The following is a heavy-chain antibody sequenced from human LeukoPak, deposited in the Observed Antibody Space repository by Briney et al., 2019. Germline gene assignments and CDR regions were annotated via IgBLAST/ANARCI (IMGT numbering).Heavy chain of an antibody. Sequence: SETLSLTCAVYGGSFSGYYWSWIRQPPGEGLEWIGEINHSGSTNYNPSLKSRVTISVDTSKNQFSLKLSSVTAADTAVYYCARGGLAYCGGDCSPYYFDYWGQGTLVTVSS. CDR3: ARGGLAYCGGDCSPYYFDY. V-gene: IGHV4-34*01. J-gene: IGHJ4*02. CDR1: GGSFSGYY. D-gene: IGHD2-21*02. CDR2: INHSGST.